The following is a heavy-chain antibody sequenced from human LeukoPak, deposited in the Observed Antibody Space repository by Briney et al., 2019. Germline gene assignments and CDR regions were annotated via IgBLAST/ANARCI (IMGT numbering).Heavy chain of an antibody. CDR1: GVSISSSSYY. Sequence: SETLSLTCTVSGVSISSSSYYWGWLPQPPGKGLEWSGSIYYSGSTYYNPSLKSRVTISVDTSKNQFSLKLSSVTAADTAVYYCARDARKAGWFDPWGQGTLVTVSS. J-gene: IGHJ5*02. CDR2: IYYSGST. V-gene: IGHV4-39*07. D-gene: IGHD6-13*01. CDR3: ARDARKAGWFDP.